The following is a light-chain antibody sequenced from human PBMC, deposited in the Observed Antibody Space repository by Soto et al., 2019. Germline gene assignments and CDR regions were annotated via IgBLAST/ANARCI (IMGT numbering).Light chain of an antibody. CDR1: SSDVGAYKY. CDR2: EVS. V-gene: IGLV2-14*01. Sequence: QSVRTQAASVSGSPGQSITISCAGTSSDVGAYKYVSWYQQNPGKAPQLIIYEVSSRPSGVSNRFSGSKSGNTASLTISGLQAEDEADYYCSSFTSATTLYVFGSGTKVTVL. CDR3: SSFTSATTLYV. J-gene: IGLJ1*01.